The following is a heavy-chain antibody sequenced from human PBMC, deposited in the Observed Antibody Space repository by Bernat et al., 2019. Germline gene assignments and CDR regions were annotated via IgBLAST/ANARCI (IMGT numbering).Heavy chain of an antibody. V-gene: IGHV3-48*01. J-gene: IGHJ3*02. CDR3: ARDSAIVGATSWAFDI. D-gene: IGHD1-26*01. Sequence: EVQLVESGGGLVQPGGSLRLSCAASGFTFSRYSMNWVRQAPGKGLEWVSYISSSSTIYYADSVKGRFTISRDNAKNSLYLQMNSLRAEDTAVYYCARDSAIVGATSWAFDIWGQGTMVTVSS. CDR1: GFTFSRYS. CDR2: ISSSSTI.